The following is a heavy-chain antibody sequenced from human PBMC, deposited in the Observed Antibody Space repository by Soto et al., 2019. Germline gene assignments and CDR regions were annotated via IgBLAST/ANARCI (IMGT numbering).Heavy chain of an antibody. CDR2: IYYSGRT. J-gene: IGHJ4*02. D-gene: IGHD2-2*02. CDR3: VRHTPAINYFDY. CDR1: GGSISSGDYY. V-gene: IGHV4-30-4*01. Sequence: QVQLQESGPGLVKPSQTLTLTCTVSGGSISSGDYYWSWIRQPPGKGLEWIRYIYYSGRTYNTPSLKSRLTISVDTSKIQFSLKLTSVTAADTAVYYCVRHTPAINYFDYWGQGTLVTVSS.